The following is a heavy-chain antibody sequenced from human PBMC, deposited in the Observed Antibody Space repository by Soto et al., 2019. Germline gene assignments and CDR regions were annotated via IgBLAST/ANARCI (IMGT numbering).Heavy chain of an antibody. CDR1: GGSISPHY. Sequence: QVQLQESGPGLVKPSETLSLTCTVSGGSISPHYWSWIRQTPGQGLEWIGYIYYSGNTPYNPSLKRRDTIKVDTCKNQFSLNPSSMAVADTAVYFCARNAGQRGAGSYRNYYYYYMDVWGKGTTVTVSS. V-gene: IGHV4-59*11. CDR2: IYYSGNT. CDR3: ARNAGQRGAGSYRNYYYYYMDV. D-gene: IGHD3-10*01. J-gene: IGHJ6*03.